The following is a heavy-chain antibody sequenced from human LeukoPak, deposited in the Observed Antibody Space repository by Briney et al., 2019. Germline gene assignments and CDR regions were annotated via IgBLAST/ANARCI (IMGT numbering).Heavy chain of an antibody. CDR2: INWDGGST. D-gene: IGHD2-2*02. V-gene: IGHV3-43*01. CDR1: GFTFDDYT. CDR3: TKGSNTWPSLFDY. J-gene: IGHJ4*02. Sequence: GGSLRLSCAASGFTFDDYTMHRVRHTPGKGLEWVSLINWDGGSTYYADSVKGRFAISRDNNKNSLYLQMTSLRTEDTALYYCTKGSNTWPSLFDYWGQGTLVTVSS.